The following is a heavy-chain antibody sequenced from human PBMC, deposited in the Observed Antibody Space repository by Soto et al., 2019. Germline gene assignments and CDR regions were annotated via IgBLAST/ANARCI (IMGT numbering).Heavy chain of an antibody. V-gene: IGHV4-4*02. J-gene: IGHJ6*02. CDR3: ARGPGSSWLGV. Sequence: QVQLQASGPGLVKPSGTLSLTCVVSGDSISSSHWWNWVRQPPGKGLEWIGEIYYSGSTNYNPSLKSQGTLSVYRSIKQWSLDLNSVTDADTAVSYCARGPGSSWLGVWGQGTTVTVSS. CDR1: GDSISSSHW. CDR2: IYYSGST. D-gene: IGHD6-13*01.